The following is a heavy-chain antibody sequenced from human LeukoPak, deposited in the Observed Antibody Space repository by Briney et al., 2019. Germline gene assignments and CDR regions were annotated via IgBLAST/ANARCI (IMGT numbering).Heavy chain of an antibody. CDR1: GFTFEDYA. CDR3: ATVFLTRHLWTGWAYFDH. V-gene: IGHV3-9*01. D-gene: IGHD3-3*02. CDR2: MSWNSDSR. J-gene: IGHJ4*02. Sequence: GGSLRLSCAASGFTFEDYAMHWVRQAPGKGLEWVSGMSWNSDSRGNADSVKGRFSISRDNAKKSLYLQMNSLRPEDTAVYYCATVFLTRHLWTGWAYFDHWGQGTLVTVSS.